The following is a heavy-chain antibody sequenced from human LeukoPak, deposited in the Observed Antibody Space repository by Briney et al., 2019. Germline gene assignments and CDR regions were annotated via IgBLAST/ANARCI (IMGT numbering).Heavy chain of an antibody. CDR2: ISYDGSNK. CDR3: SRVAQSGPTGWFDP. Sequence: PGGSLRLSCAASGFTFSSYGMHWVRQAPGKGLEWVAVISYDGSNKYYADSVKGRFTISRDNPGNVVYLQMDSLRAEDTAVYYCSRVAQSGPTGWFDPWGQGTLVTVSS. CDR1: GFTFSSYG. V-gene: IGHV3-30*03. J-gene: IGHJ5*02. D-gene: IGHD1-1*01.